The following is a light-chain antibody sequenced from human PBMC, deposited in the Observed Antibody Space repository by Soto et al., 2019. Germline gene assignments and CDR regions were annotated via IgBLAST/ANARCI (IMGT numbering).Light chain of an antibody. CDR2: EVS. CDR3: SSYTDSSNYV. CDR1: SSDVGGYNY. V-gene: IGLV2-14*01. J-gene: IGLJ1*01. Sequence: QSALTQPASVSGSPGQSITISCTGTSSDVGGYNYVSWYQQHPGKAPKLMIYEVSNRPSGVSNRFSGSRSGNTAYLTISGLQAEDEADYYCSSYTDSSNYVFGTGTKVTVL.